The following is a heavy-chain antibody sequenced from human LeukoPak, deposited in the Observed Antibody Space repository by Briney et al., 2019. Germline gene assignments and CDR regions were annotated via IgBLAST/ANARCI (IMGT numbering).Heavy chain of an antibody. CDR1: GFAFSSYG. D-gene: IGHD5-24*01. CDR3: ARGGWLQSRDVDY. CDR2: IWYDGSNK. J-gene: IGHJ4*02. Sequence: GRSLRLSSAASGFAFSSYGMHWVRQAPGKGLEWVAVIWYDGSNKYYADSVKGRFTISRDNSKNTLYLQMNSLRAEDTAVYYCARGGWLQSRDVDYWGQGTLVTVSS. V-gene: IGHV3-33*01.